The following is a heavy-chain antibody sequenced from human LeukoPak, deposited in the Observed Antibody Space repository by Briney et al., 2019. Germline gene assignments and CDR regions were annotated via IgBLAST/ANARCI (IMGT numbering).Heavy chain of an antibody. D-gene: IGHD2-15*01. V-gene: IGHV5-51*01. J-gene: IGHJ4*02. Sequence: GESLKISCKGSGYSFTSYWIGWVRQMPGKGLEWMGIIYSCDSYTRYSPSFQGQVTISGDKSISTAYLQWSSLKASDTAMYYCARHVIGIVVAHWGQGTLVTVSS. CDR2: IYSCDSYT. CDR1: GYSFTSYW. CDR3: ARHVIGIVVAH.